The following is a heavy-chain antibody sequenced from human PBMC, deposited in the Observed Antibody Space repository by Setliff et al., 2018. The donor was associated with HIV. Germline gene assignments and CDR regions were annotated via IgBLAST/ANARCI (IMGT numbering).Heavy chain of an antibody. CDR2: IIWNSGTT. CDR3: VKDSLPGGCDM. CDR1: GFTVATYP. V-gene: IGHV3-9*01. J-gene: IGHJ3*02. Sequence: GGSLRLSCAASGFTVATYPLSWVRQAPGKGPEWVSGIIWNSGTTGYADSVKGRFTISRDYAKNSLFLQMNSLRAEDTALYYCVKDSLPGGCDMWGQGSMVTVSS. D-gene: IGHD2-2*01.